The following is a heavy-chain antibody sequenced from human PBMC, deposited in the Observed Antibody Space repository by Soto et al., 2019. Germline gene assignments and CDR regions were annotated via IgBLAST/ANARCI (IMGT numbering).Heavy chain of an antibody. Sequence: ASVKVSCKASGGTFSSYAISWVRQAPGQGLEWMGGIIPIFGTANYAQKFQGRVTITADESTSTAYMELSSLRSEDTAVYYCARGANYYDSVKRPRDAFDIWGQGTMVTVSS. J-gene: IGHJ3*02. CDR3: ARGANYYDSVKRPRDAFDI. V-gene: IGHV1-69*13. CDR1: GGTFSSYA. D-gene: IGHD3-22*01. CDR2: IIPIFGTA.